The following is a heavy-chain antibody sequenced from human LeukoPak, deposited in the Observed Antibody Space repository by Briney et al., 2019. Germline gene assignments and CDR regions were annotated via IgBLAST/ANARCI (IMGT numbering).Heavy chain of an antibody. Sequence: PGGSLRLSCAASGFTFRSYSMNRVRPAPGEGLGWVSSISSSIRYIYYANSVKGRFTISRDNAKNSLYLQMNSLSAEDTAVYYCATQLWASFDYWGQGTLVTVSS. D-gene: IGHD5-18*01. V-gene: IGHV3-21*01. CDR2: ISSSIRYI. CDR3: ATQLWASFDY. CDR1: GFTFRSYS. J-gene: IGHJ4*02.